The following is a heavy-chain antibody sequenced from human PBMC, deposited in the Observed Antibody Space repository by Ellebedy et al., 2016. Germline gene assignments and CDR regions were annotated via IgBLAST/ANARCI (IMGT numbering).Heavy chain of an antibody. Sequence: ASVKVSCKASGYTFTSYAMYWVRQAPGQGLEWMGWLNAANGDTKYSQKFQGRVTITRDTSASTAYMELISLRSEDTAVYYCARDVQPITNFGVVPVYYYYGMDVWGQGTTVTVSS. CDR1: GYTFTSYA. CDR3: ARDVQPITNFGVVPVYYYYGMDV. D-gene: IGHD3-3*01. CDR2: LNAANGDT. V-gene: IGHV1-3*01. J-gene: IGHJ6*02.